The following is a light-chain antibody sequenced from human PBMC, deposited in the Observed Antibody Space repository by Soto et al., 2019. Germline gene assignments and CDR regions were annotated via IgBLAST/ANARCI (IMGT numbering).Light chain of an antibody. CDR3: QHYNSYSEA. V-gene: IGKV1-5*03. Sequence: DIQMTQSPSTLSASVGDRVTITCRASQSISSWLAWYQQKPGKAPKLLIYKASSSESGVPSRFSGSGSGTEFTLTISSLQPDDFATYYCQHYNSYSEAFGQGTRLEIK. CDR1: QSISSW. CDR2: KAS. J-gene: IGKJ5*01.